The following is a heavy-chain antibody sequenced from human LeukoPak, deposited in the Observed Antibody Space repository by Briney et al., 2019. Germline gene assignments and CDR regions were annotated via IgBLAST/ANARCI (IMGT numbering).Heavy chain of an antibody. CDR2: INPNSGGT. J-gene: IGHJ4*02. D-gene: IGHD5-18*01. Sequence: GASVKVSCKASGYTFTGYYMHWVRQAPGQGLEWMGRINPNSGGTNYAQKFQGRVTITTDESTSTAYMALSSLRSEDTAVYYCASRRIKRARTAMVTHFDYWGQGTLVTVSS. V-gene: IGHV1-2*06. CDR3: ASRRIKRARTAMVTHFDY. CDR1: GYTFTGYY.